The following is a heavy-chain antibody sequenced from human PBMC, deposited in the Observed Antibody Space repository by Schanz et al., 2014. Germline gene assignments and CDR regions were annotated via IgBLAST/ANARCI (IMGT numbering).Heavy chain of an antibody. D-gene: IGHD4-17*01. CDR2: ISAYNGNT. J-gene: IGHJ4*02. CDR1: GGTFSTYP. CDR3: ARGYGDSPTDF. Sequence: QVQLVQSGAEVKKPGSSMKVSCKASGGTFSTYPINWLRQAPGQGLEWMGWISAYNGNTNYAQKLQGRVTMTTDTSTGTAYMELRSLRSDDTAVYYCARGYGDSPTDFWGQGTLXTVSS. V-gene: IGHV1-18*04.